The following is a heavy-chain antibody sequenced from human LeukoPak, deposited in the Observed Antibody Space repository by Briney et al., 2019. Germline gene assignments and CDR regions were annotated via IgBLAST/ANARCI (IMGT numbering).Heavy chain of an antibody. CDR3: ARDRVDYFDY. Sequence: SETLSLTCAVYGGSFSGYYWSWIRQPAGKGLEWIGRIYTSGSTNYNPSLKSRVTMSVDTSKNQFSLKLSSVTAADTAVYYCARDRVDYFDYWGQGTLVTVSS. V-gene: IGHV4-4*07. CDR1: GGSFSGYY. CDR2: IYTSGST. J-gene: IGHJ4*02.